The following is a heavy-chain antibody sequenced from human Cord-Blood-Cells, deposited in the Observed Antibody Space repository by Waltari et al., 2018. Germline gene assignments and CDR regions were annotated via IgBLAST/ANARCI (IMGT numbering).Heavy chain of an antibody. D-gene: IGHD3-10*01. V-gene: IGHV1-24*01. CDR3: AGVYGSGSYYFDY. Sequence: QVQLVQSGAEVKKPGASVKVSCKVSGYTLTELSMHWVRQAPGKGLEWMGGCYPENDETIYAQKFQGRVTMTGDTSTDTAYMELSSLRSEDTAVYYWAGVYGSGSYYFDYWGQGTLVTVSS. J-gene: IGHJ4*02. CDR2: CYPENDET. CDR1: GYTLTELS.